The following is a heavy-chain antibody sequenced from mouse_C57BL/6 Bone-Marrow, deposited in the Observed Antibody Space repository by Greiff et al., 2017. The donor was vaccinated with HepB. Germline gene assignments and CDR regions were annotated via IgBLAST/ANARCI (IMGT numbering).Heavy chain of an antibody. D-gene: IGHD2-14*01. J-gene: IGHJ2*01. CDR3: ARGVRQGY. CDR2: IYPGSGNT. V-gene: IGHV1-76*01. CDR1: GYTFTDYY. Sequence: VHLVESGAELVRPGASVKLSCKASGYTFTDYYINWVKQRPGQGLEWIARIYPGSGNTYYNEKFKGKATLTAEKSSSTAYMQLSSLTSEDSAVYFCARGVRQGYWGQGTTLTVSS.